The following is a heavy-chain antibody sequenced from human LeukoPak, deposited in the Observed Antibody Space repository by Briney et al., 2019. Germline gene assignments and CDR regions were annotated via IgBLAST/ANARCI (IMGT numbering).Heavy chain of an antibody. D-gene: IGHD2-21*02. CDR1: GFTVSSNY. V-gene: IGHV3-53*01. Sequence: GGSLRLSCAASGFTVSSNYMSWVRQAPGKGLEWVSVIYSGGSTYYADSVKGRFTISRDNSKNTLYLQMNSLRAEDTAVYYCARVHTGAYCGGDGYPRAFDIWGKGTMVTVSS. CDR3: ARVHTGAYCGGDGYPRAFDI. CDR2: IYSGGST. J-gene: IGHJ3*02.